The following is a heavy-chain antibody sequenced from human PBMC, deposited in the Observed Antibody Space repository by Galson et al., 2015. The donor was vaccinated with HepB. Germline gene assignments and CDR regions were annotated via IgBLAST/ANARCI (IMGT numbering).Heavy chain of an antibody. CDR3: AKDLSVVLRYFDWLWDGMDV. CDR1: GFTFSSYG. V-gene: IGHV3-30*18. Sequence: SLRLSCAASGFTFSSYGMHWVRQAPGKGLEWVAVISYDGSNKYYADSVKGRFTISRDNSKNTLYLQMNSLRAEDTAVYYCAKDLSVVLRYFDWLWDGMDVWGQGTTVTVSS. CDR2: ISYDGSNK. J-gene: IGHJ6*02. D-gene: IGHD3-9*01.